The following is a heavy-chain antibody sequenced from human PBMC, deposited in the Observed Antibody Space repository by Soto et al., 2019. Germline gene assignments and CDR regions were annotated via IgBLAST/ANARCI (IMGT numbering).Heavy chain of an antibody. Sequence: EVQLLESGGGLVQPGGSLRLSCAASGFTFSSYAMSWVRQAPGKGLEWVSAISGSGGSTYYADSVKGRFTISRDNXKXTXXLQMNSLGAEDTAVYYCAKDPSPYARVAVTVGFDYWGQGTLVTVSS. CDR3: AKDPSPYARVAVTVGFDY. J-gene: IGHJ4*02. CDR1: GFTFSSYA. D-gene: IGHD2-8*01. CDR2: ISGSGGST. V-gene: IGHV3-23*01.